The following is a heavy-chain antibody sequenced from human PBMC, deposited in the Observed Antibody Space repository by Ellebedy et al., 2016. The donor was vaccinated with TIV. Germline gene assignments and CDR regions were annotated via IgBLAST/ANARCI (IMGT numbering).Heavy chain of an antibody. Sequence: GESLKISCKSSGYSFTTYWIGWMRQMPGKGLEWMGIIYPGDSDIRYSPSFEGQVTISADKSINTAYLQWSSLKASDTAMYYCARQVPGEWLNYYFDYWGQGTLVTVSS. CDR2: IYPGDSDI. CDR1: GYSFTTYW. J-gene: IGHJ4*02. V-gene: IGHV5-51*01. D-gene: IGHD3-3*01. CDR3: ARQVPGEWLNYYFDY.